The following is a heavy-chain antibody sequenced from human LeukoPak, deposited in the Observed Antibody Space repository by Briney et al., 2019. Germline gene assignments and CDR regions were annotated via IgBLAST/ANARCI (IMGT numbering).Heavy chain of an antibody. CDR3: AKDRTVVAAGVNWFDP. V-gene: IGHV3-23*01. Sequence: GGSLRLSCAASGFTFSSYAMSWVRQAPEKGLEWVSAISGSGGSTYYADSVKGRFTISRDNSKNTLYLQMNSLRAQDTAVYYCAKDRTVVAAGVNWFDPWGQGTLVTVSS. J-gene: IGHJ5*02. CDR2: ISGSGGST. D-gene: IGHD6-13*01. CDR1: GFTFSSYA.